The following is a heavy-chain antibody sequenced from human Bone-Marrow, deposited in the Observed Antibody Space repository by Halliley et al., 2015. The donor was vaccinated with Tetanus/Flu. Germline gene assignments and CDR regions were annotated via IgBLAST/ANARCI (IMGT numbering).Heavy chain of an antibody. Sequence: GLGGGGHIPYKGSPNYSPPLKSRVTISLDMSNNRFSLRLSSVTAADTAVYYGARDAAPRRGLDVWGQGTTVIVSS. J-gene: IGHJ6*02. CDR2: IPYKGSP. V-gene: IGHV4-61*03. D-gene: IGHD6-25*01. CDR3: ARDAAPRRGLDV.